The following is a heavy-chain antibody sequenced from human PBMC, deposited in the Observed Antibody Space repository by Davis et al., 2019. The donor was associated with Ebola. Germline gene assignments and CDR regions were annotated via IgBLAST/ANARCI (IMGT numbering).Heavy chain of an antibody. CDR3: ARGGAAAGTAPADY. V-gene: IGHV3-53*04. CDR2: IYSGGST. D-gene: IGHD6-13*01. J-gene: IGHJ4*02. Sequence: GESLKISCAASGFTFSDYYMSWVRQAPGKGLEWVSVIYSGGSTYYADSVKGRFTISRHNSKNTLYLQMNSLRAEDTAVYYCARGGAAAGTAPADYWGQGTLVTVSS. CDR1: GFTFSDYY.